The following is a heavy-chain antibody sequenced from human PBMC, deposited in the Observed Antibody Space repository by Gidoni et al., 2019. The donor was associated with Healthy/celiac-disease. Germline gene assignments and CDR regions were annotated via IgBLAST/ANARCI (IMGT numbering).Heavy chain of an antibody. CDR2: IYYSRST. D-gene: IGHD3-10*01. CDR3: AGGSGIYNFDY. CDR1: GGSISSYY. J-gene: IGHJ4*02. Sequence: QVQLQESGAGVVKPSEKLSRTYTVAGGSISSYYWSWIRPPPGKGLEWIGYIYYSRSTNPNPPLKSRVTISVDTSKNQFSLKLSSVTAADTAVYSCAGGSGIYNFDYWGQGTLVTVSS. V-gene: IGHV4-59*01.